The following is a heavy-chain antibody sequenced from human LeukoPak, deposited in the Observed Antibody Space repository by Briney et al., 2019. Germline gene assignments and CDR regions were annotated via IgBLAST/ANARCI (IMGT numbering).Heavy chain of an antibody. J-gene: IGHJ3*01. CDR3: AKSPYRFDVFDL. D-gene: IGHD2-21*01. CDR1: GFTFSSYW. Sequence: GGSLRLSCAASGFTFSSYWMHWVRQAPGKGLVWVSRINSDGSSTSYADSVKGRFTISRDNSNNTMFLQMKSLRAEDTAVYYCAKSPYRFDVFDLWGQGTLVTVSS. CDR2: INSDGSST. V-gene: IGHV3-74*01.